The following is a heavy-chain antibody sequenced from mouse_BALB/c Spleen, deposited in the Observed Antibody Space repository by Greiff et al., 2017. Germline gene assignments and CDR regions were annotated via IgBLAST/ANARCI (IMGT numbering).Heavy chain of an antibody. CDR1: GFTFSSYA. D-gene: IGHD2-1*01. CDR3: ARHPWCGNYDYAMDY. CDR2: ISSGGSYT. Sequence: EVQTVESGGGLVKPGGSLKLSCPASGFTFSSYAMSWVRQTPEKRLEWVATISSGGSYTYYPDSVKGRFTISRDNAKNTLYLQMSSLRSEDTAMYDCARHPWCGNYDYAMDYWGQGTSVTVSS. V-gene: IGHV5-9-3*01. J-gene: IGHJ4*01.